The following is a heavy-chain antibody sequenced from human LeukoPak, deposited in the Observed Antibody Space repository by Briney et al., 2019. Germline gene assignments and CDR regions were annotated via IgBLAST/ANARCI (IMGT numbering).Heavy chain of an antibody. V-gene: IGHV4-39*07. Sequence: PSETLSLTCTVSGGSISSSSYYWGWIRQPPGKGLEWIGSIYYSGSTNYNPSLKSRVTMSVDTSKNQFSLKLSSVTAADTAVYYCARDWPAGVVTSFDYWGQGTLVTVSS. J-gene: IGHJ4*02. CDR3: ARDWPAGVVTSFDY. CDR2: IYYSGST. CDR1: GGSISSSSYY. D-gene: IGHD3-3*01.